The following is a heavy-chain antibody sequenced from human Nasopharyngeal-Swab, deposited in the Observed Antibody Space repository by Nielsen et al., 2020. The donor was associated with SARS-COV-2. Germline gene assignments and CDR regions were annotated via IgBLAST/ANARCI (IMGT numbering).Heavy chain of an antibody. V-gene: IGHV3-33*01. CDR3: ARGSSVHAFDV. D-gene: IGHD3-10*01. Sequence: GESLKISCAASGFAFGSYGMHWVRQAPGRGLEWVAVIWYDATKIYYADSVKGRFTVSRDNSKNTLFLEMDSLRAEDTAVYYCARGSSVHAFDVWGQGTEVTVSS. CDR1: GFAFGSYG. J-gene: IGHJ3*01. CDR2: IWYDATKI.